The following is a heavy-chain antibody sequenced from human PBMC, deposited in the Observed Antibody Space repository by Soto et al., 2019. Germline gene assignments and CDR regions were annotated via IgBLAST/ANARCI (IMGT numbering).Heavy chain of an antibody. D-gene: IGHD4-17*01. V-gene: IGHV3-21*01. J-gene: IGHJ5*02. Sequence: GGSLRLSCAASGFTFRNYAMSWVRQAPGKGLEWVSSISSSSSYIYYADSVKGRFTISRDNAKNSLYLQMNSLRAEDTAVYYCARALGGDYDLDPWGQGILVTVSS. CDR2: ISSSSSYI. CDR3: ARALGGDYDLDP. CDR1: GFTFRNYA.